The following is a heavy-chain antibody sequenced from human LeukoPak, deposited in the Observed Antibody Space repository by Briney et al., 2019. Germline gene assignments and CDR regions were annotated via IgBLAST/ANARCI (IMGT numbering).Heavy chain of an antibody. V-gene: IGHV3-23*01. Sequence: GGSLRLSCTASGFTFSDYYMSWIRQAPGKGLEWVSAISGSGGSTYYADSVKGRFTISRDNSKNTLYLQMNSLRAEDTAVYYCAKDGAAMVTSYYGMDVWGQGTTVTVSS. CDR1: GFTFSDYY. CDR2: ISGSGGST. J-gene: IGHJ6*02. D-gene: IGHD5-18*01. CDR3: AKDGAAMVTSYYGMDV.